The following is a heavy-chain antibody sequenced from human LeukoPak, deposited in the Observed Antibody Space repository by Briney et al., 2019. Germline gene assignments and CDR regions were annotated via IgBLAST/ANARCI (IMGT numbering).Heavy chain of an antibody. D-gene: IGHD3-9*01. V-gene: IGHV4-34*01. J-gene: IGHJ4*02. CDR2: INHSGST. CDR1: GGSFSGYY. CDR3: ARHLKVLRYFDWLLYFDY. Sequence: SETLSLTCAVYGGSFSGYYWSWIRQPPGKGLEWIGEINHSGSTNYNPSLKSRVTISVDTSKNQFSLKLSSVTAADTAVYYCARHLKVLRYFDWLLYFDYWGQGTLVTVSS.